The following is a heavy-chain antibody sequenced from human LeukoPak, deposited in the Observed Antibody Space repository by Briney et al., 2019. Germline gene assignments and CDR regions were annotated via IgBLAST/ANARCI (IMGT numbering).Heavy chain of an antibody. J-gene: IGHJ5*02. Sequence: PSQTLSLTCAVSGGSISSGGYSWSWIRQPPGKGLEWIGYIYHSGSTYYNPSLKSRVTISVDRSKTQFSLKLSSVTAAATAVYYCARARGDYGWFDPWGQGTLVTVSS. D-gene: IGHD4-17*01. V-gene: IGHV4-30-2*01. CDR1: GGSISSGGYS. CDR3: ARARGDYGWFDP. CDR2: IYHSGST.